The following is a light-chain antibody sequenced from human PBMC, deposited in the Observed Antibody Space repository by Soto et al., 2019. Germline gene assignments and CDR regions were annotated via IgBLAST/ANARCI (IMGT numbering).Light chain of an antibody. Sequence: EIVLTQSPGTLSLSQGESATLSCRASQSVSSSYFAWYQHKPGQAPRLLIYASSSRATGIPDRFNGGGSGTDFTLTISRLEPEDYAVYYCHQHGTSPFTFGPGTRVDV. CDR1: QSVSSSY. V-gene: IGKV3-20*01. CDR2: ASS. J-gene: IGKJ3*01. CDR3: HQHGTSPFT.